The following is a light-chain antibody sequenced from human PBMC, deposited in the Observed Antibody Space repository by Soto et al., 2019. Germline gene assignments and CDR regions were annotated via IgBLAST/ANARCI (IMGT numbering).Light chain of an antibody. CDR3: QQSYSSPPLT. V-gene: IGKV1-5*01. Sequence: DIQMTPSPSTLSASVGDRVTITCRASQSISSWLAWYQQKPGKAPKLLIYDASSLESGVPSRFSGSGSGTEFTLTISSLQPEDFATYYCQQSYSSPPLTFGGGTKVDIK. J-gene: IGKJ4*01. CDR2: DAS. CDR1: QSISSW.